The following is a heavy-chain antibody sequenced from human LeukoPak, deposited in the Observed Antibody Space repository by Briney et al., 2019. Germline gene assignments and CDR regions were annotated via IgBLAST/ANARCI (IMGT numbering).Heavy chain of an antibody. J-gene: IGHJ4*02. D-gene: IGHD3-22*01. CDR1: GYTFTGYY. Sequence: ASVKVSCKASGYTFTGYYMHWVRQAPGQGLELMGWINPNSGGTNYAQKFQGRVTMTRDTSISTAYMELSRLRSDDTAVYYCARGAMIVVVIIGFDYWGQGTLVTVSS. CDR2: INPNSGGT. V-gene: IGHV1-2*02. CDR3: ARGAMIVVVIIGFDY.